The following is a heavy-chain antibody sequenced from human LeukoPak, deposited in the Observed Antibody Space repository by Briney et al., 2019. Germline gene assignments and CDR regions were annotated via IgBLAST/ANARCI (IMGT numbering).Heavy chain of an antibody. J-gene: IGHJ5*02. CDR3: ARVGEGFDWSLAFDP. V-gene: IGHV1-69*06. D-gene: IGHD3-9*01. Sequence: SVKVSCKASGGTFSSYAISWVRQAPGQGLEWMGGIIPIFGTANYAQKFQGRVTITADKSTSTAYMELSSLRSEDTAVYYCARVGEGFDWSLAFDPWGQGTLVTVSS. CDR2: IIPIFGTA. CDR1: GGTFSSYA.